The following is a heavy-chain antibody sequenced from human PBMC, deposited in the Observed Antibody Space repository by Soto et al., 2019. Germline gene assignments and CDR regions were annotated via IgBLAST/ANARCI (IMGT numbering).Heavy chain of an antibody. CDR1: GGSISSYY. Sequence: PSETLSLTCTVSGGSISSYYWSWIRQPPGKGLEWIGYISYSGSTNYNPSLKSRVTISVDTSKNQFSLKLSSVTAADTAVYYCARARWFGEFEYWGQGTLVT. J-gene: IGHJ4*02. V-gene: IGHV4-59*01. CDR2: ISYSGST. CDR3: ARARWFGEFEY. D-gene: IGHD3-10*01.